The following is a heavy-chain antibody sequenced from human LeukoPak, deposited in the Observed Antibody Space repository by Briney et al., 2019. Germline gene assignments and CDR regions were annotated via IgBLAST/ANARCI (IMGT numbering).Heavy chain of an antibody. V-gene: IGHV1-18*01. J-gene: IGHJ4*02. CDR3: ARVADCSGGSCYSPGIDY. CDR2: ISAYSGNT. CDR1: GYTFTSYG. D-gene: IGHD2-15*01. Sequence: ASVKVSCKASGYTFTSYGISWVRQAPGQGLEWMGWISAYSGNTNYAQKLQGRVTMTTDTSTSTAYMELRSLRSDDTAVYYCARVADCSGGSCYSPGIDYWGQGTLVTVSS.